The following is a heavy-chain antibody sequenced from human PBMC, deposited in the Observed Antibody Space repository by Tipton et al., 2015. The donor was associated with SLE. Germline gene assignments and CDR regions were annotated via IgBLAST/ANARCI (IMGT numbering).Heavy chain of an antibody. D-gene: IGHD3-3*01. CDR1: GFTFSSYW. CDR2: IKEDGSEK. CDR3: ARDQGVEWLPYYFDY. Sequence: SLRLSCAASGFTFSSYWMSWVRQAPGKGLEWVANIKEDGSEKYYVDSVKGRFTISRDNAKNSLYLQMNSLRAEDTAVYYCARDQGVEWLPYYFDYWGQGTLVTVSS. V-gene: IGHV3-7*03. J-gene: IGHJ4*02.